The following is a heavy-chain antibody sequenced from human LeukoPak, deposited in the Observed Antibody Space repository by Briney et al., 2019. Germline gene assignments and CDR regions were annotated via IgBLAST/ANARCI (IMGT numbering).Heavy chain of an antibody. V-gene: IGHV4-39*07. CDR3: ARRNYYDSSGYYRGGFFDY. CDR1: GGSISSSSYY. J-gene: IGHJ4*02. CDR2: IYYSGST. Sequence: PSETLSLTCTVSGGSISSSSYYWGWIRQPPGKGLEWIGRIYYSGSTYYNPSLKSRVTISVDTSKNQFSLKLSSVTAADTAVYYCARRNYYDSSGYYRGGFFDYWGQGTLVTVSS. D-gene: IGHD3-22*01.